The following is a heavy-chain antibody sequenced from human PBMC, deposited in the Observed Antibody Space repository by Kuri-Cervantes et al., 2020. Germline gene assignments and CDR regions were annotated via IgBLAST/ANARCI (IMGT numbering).Heavy chain of an antibody. V-gene: IGHV4-59*12. CDR1: GGSISSYY. CDR2: INHSGST. Sequence: ESLKISCTVSGGSISSYYWSWIRQPPGKGLEWIGEINHSGSTNYNPSLKSRVTISVDMSKNQFSLKVSSVTAADTAVYYCARGAHSSSWTTGFGYWGQGTLVTVSS. J-gene: IGHJ4*02. CDR3: ARGAHSSSWTTGFGY. D-gene: IGHD6-13*01.